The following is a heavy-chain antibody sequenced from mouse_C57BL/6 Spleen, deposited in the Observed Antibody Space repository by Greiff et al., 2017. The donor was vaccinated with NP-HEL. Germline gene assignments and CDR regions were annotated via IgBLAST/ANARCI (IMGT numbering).Heavy chain of an antibody. V-gene: IGHV5-9*01. CDR1: GFTFSSYT. Sequence: EVHLVESGGGLVKPGGSLKLSCAASGFTFSSYTMSWVRQTPEKRLEWVATISGGGGNTYYPDSVKGRFTISRDNAKNTLYLQMSSLRSEDTALYYCARHEGLRPWFAYWGQGTLVTVSA. CDR3: ARHEGLRPWFAY. D-gene: IGHD2-4*01. CDR2: ISGGGGNT. J-gene: IGHJ3*01.